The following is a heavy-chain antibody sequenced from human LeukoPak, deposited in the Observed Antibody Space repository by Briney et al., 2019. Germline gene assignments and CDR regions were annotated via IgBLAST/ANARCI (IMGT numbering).Heavy chain of an antibody. D-gene: IGHD6-19*01. V-gene: IGHV1-46*01. CDR1: GYXFTSCY. J-gene: IGHJ4*02. CDR2: INPSGGST. CDR3: ARALITVAGFIDY. Sequence: GASVKVSCKASGYXFTSCYIHWLRQAPGQGLEWMGIINPSGGSTTYAQKFQGRVALTTDTSTSTVYMELSSLTSEDTAVYYCARALITVAGFIDYWGQGTLATVSS.